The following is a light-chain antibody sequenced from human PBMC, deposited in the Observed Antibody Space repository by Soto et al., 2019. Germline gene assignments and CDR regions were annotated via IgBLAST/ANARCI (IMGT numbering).Light chain of an antibody. CDR3: YSYTTSSTYV. Sequence: QSVLTQPASVSGSPGQSITISCTGTSSDVGGYNYVSWYQQHPAKVPKLMIYHVSNRPSGVSDRFSGSKSGNTASLTISGLQAEDEGVYYCYSYTTSSTYVFGTGTKVTVL. CDR2: HVS. V-gene: IGLV2-14*01. J-gene: IGLJ1*01. CDR1: SSDVGGYNY.